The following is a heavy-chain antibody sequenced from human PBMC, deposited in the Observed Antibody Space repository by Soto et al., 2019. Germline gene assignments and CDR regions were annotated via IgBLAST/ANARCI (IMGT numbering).Heavy chain of an antibody. Sequence: VASLTISCKGSGYTFTDYWISWVRQMPGKGLEWMGRIDPSDSYTNYSPSFQGHVTISADKSISTAYLQWSSLKASDTAMYYCARRAIFGGMDVWGQGTTVTVSS. CDR1: GYTFTDYW. J-gene: IGHJ6*02. CDR2: IDPSDSYT. CDR3: ARRAIFGGMDV. V-gene: IGHV5-10-1*01. D-gene: IGHD3-3*01.